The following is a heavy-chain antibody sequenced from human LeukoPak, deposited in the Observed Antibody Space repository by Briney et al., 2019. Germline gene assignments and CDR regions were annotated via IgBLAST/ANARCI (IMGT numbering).Heavy chain of an antibody. J-gene: IGHJ3*02. Sequence: PSETLSLTCTVSGGSISSHYWSWIRQPPGKGLEWIGYIYYSGSTNYNPSLKSRVTISVDTSKNQFSLKLSSVTAADTAVYYCARGFQRWNFAFDIWGQGTMATVSS. D-gene: IGHD1-7*01. CDR3: ARGFQRWNFAFDI. CDR1: GGSISSHY. CDR2: IYYSGST. V-gene: IGHV4-59*11.